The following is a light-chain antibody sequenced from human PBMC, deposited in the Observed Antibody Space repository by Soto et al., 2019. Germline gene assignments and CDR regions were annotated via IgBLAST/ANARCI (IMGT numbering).Light chain of an antibody. Sequence: SYELTQPPSVSVSPGQTARIPCSGDALPKQYAYWYQQKPGQAPVLVMYKDSERPSGIPERFSGSSSGTTVTLTISGVQAEDEADYYCQSADSSGTYHVFGGGTKLTVL. CDR2: KDS. V-gene: IGLV3-25*03. CDR1: ALPKQY. CDR3: QSADSSGTYHV. J-gene: IGLJ2*01.